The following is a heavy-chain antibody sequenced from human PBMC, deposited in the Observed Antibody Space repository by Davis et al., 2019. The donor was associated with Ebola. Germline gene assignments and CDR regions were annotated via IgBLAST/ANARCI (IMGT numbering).Heavy chain of an antibody. CDR2: INPSGGST. Sequence: AASVKVSCKASGYTFTSYYMHWVRQAPGQGLEWMGIINPSGGSTSYAQKFQGRVTITRDTSASTAYMELSSLRSEDTAIYYCARGDIVTDQVEYFDYWGQGTLVTVSS. D-gene: IGHD5-12*01. J-gene: IGHJ4*02. CDR1: GYTFTSYY. CDR3: ARGDIVTDQVEYFDY. V-gene: IGHV1-46*01.